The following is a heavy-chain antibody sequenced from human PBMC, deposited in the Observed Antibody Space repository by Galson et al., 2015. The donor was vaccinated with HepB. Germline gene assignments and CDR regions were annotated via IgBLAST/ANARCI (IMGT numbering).Heavy chain of an antibody. V-gene: IGHV1-46*01. Sequence: SVKVSCKASGYTFTSYYIHWVRQAPGQGLEWMGIINPSGGSTINAQEFQDRVTMTRDTTTSTVYMELSSLRSEDTAVYYCASDWDSTRWLKIGALAYWGQGTLVTVSS. J-gene: IGHJ4*02. D-gene: IGHD5-24*01. CDR1: GYTFTSYY. CDR3: ASDWDSTRWLKIGALAY. CDR2: INPSGGST.